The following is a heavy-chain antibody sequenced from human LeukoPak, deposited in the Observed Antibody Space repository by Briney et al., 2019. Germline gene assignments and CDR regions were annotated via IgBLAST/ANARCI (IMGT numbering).Heavy chain of an antibody. CDR3: ARGHDSSGFHAFDP. V-gene: IGHV3-7*03. J-gene: IGHJ5*02. CDR1: GFTFSSYW. D-gene: IGHD3-22*01. Sequence: GGSLRLSCAASGFTFSSYWMSWVRQAPGKGLEWVANIKQDGSEKYYVDSVKGRFTISRDNAKNSLYLQMNSLKVEDTGFYYCARGHDSSGFHAFDPWGQGTLVTVSS. CDR2: IKQDGSEK.